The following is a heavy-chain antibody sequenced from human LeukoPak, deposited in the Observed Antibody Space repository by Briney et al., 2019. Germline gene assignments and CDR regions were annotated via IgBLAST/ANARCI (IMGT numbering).Heavy chain of an antibody. CDR3: AKGRLILTGPGGTDI. V-gene: IGHV3-23*01. J-gene: IGHJ3*02. CDR1: GFTFSSYA. CDR2: ISGSGGTT. D-gene: IGHD3-9*01. Sequence: PGGSLRLSCAASGFTFSSYAMSWVRQAPGKGLEWVSSISGSGGTTHYADSVKGRFTISRDNSKDTLYLQMNSLRAEDTAVYYCAKGRLILTGPGGTDIWGQGTMVTVSS.